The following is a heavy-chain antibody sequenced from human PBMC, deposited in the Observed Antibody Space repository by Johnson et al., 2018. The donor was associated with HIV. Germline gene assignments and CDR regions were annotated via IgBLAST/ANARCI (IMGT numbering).Heavy chain of an antibody. V-gene: IGHV3-53*01. J-gene: IGHJ3*02. D-gene: IGHD6-13*01. CDR3: ARRARDTSTWLGGSLNAFDI. CDR1: GFTVSTYY. CDR2: LYSSGKT. Sequence: VQLVESGGGLIQPGGSLRLSCAASGFTVSTYYMTWVRQASGKGLELVSLLYSSGKTYYADSVKGRFSISRDNAKNSLYLQMNTLRAEDTAVYYCARRARDTSTWLGGSLNAFDIWGQGTMVTVSS.